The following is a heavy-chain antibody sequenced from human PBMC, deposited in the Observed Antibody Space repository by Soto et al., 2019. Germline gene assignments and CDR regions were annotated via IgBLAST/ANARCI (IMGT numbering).Heavy chain of an antibody. Sequence: RLSCTASGFTFGDYAMSWFRQAPGKGLEWVGFIRSKAYGGTTEYAASVKGRFTISRDDSKSIAYLQMNSLKTEDTAVYYCTRRYYDFWSGYPFDYWGQGTLVTVSS. CDR2: IRSKAYGGTT. CDR1: GFTFGDYA. V-gene: IGHV3-49*03. J-gene: IGHJ4*02. D-gene: IGHD3-3*01. CDR3: TRRYYDFWSGYPFDY.